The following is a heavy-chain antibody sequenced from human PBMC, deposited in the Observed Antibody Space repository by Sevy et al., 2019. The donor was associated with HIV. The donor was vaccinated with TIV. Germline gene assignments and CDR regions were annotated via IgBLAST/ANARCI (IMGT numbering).Heavy chain of an antibody. Sequence: GGSLRLSCAASGFTFSSFTMHWVRQPPGKGLEWVALISYDGSAKYYTDSVKGRFTISRDNYKNTLHLQVNSLTTEDMAVYYCARGGGGISGWSYFFDYWGQGALVTVSS. CDR1: GFTFSSFT. CDR3: ARGGGGISGWSYFFDY. D-gene: IGHD6-19*01. J-gene: IGHJ4*02. CDR2: ISYDGSAK. V-gene: IGHV3-30*14.